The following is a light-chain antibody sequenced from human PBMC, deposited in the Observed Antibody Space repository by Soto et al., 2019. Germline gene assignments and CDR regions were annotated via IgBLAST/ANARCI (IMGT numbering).Light chain of an antibody. J-gene: IGLJ1*01. Sequence: QSVLTQPASVSGSPGQSITISCTGSSSDVGGNKYVSRYQQYPGKAPKLMICDVSNRPSGVSNRFSGSKSGNTASLTISGLQAEDEADYYCSAFTGTTYVFGNGTKVTVL. CDR2: DVS. CDR1: SSDVGGNKY. CDR3: SAFTGTTYV. V-gene: IGLV2-14*01.